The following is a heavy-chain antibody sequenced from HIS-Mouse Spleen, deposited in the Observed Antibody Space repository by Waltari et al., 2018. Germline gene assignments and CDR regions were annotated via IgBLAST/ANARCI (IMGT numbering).Heavy chain of an antibody. CDR3: AREIPYSSSWYDWYFDL. J-gene: IGHJ2*01. Sequence: QLQLQESGPGLVKPSETLSLTCTVHGGPISIRSYYWGWIRQPPGKGLEWIGSIYYSWGTYYNPSLKSRVTISVDTSKNQFSLKLSSVTAADTAVYYCAREIPYSSSWYDWYFDLWGRGTLVTVSS. D-gene: IGHD6-13*01. CDR2: IYYSWGT. CDR1: GGPISIRSYY. V-gene: IGHV4-39*07.